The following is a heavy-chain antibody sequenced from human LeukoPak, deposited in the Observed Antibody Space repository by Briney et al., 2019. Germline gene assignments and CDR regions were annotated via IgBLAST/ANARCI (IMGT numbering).Heavy chain of an antibody. Sequence: GGSLRLSCAASGFTFSSSWMYWVRQAPGKGLVWVSRINSDESITTYADSVKGRFTISRDNAKNTLYLQMNSLRAEDTAVYHCAKVQHSGYDMTFDYWGQGTLVTVSS. V-gene: IGHV3-74*01. D-gene: IGHD5-12*01. CDR3: AKVQHSGYDMTFDY. J-gene: IGHJ4*02. CDR1: GFTFSSSW. CDR2: INSDESIT.